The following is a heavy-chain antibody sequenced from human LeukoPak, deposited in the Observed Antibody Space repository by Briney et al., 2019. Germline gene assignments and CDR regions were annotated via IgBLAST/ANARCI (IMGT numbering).Heavy chain of an antibody. CDR1: GXTFSSYA. J-gene: IGHJ3*02. CDR2: ISGSGGST. D-gene: IGHD6-13*01. Sequence: GGSLRLSCAASGXTFSSYAMSWVRQAPGKGLEWVSSISGSGGSTYFADSVKGRFTISRDNSKNTLYLQMNSLRAEDTAVYFCAKDYTSNWYDAFDIWGQGTMVTVSS. V-gene: IGHV3-23*01. CDR3: AKDYTSNWYDAFDI.